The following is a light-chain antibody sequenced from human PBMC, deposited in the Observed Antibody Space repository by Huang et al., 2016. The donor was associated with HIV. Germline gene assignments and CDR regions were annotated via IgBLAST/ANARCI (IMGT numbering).Light chain of an antibody. CDR2: ATS. J-gene: IGKJ3*01. CDR1: QGIGSY. Sequence: IQLTQSPSSLSASVGDRVTITCRASQGIGSYLAWYQQKPGKAPKLLIYATSTLQSGVPSRFSGSGSGTDFTLSISSLQPEDFATYYCQQLNSNPPDFGFGPGTTVDIK. CDR3: QQLNSNPPDFG. V-gene: IGKV1-9*01.